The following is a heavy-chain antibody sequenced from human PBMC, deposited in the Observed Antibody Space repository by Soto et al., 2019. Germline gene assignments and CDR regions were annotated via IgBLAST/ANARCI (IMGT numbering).Heavy chain of an antibody. CDR1: GFTFSSYW. CDR3: VRDDFGLGIDY. Sequence: PGGSLRLSCAASGFTFSSYWMHWVRQTPEKGLVWVSHIDGDGSSTTYADSVKGRFTISRDNAKNTLYLQMNSLRAEDTAVYYSVRDDFGLGIDYWGLGTLVTVSS. CDR2: IDGDGSST. D-gene: IGHD1-26*01. J-gene: IGHJ4*02. V-gene: IGHV3-74*01.